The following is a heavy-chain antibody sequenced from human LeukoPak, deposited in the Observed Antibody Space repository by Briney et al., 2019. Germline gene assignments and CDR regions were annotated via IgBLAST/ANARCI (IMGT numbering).Heavy chain of an antibody. CDR1: GYTFTSYY. D-gene: IGHD3-10*01. CDR3: SRDLLLWCGESLGPFDY. V-gene: IGHV1-46*01. J-gene: IGHJ4*02. CDR2: INPSGGST. Sequence: GSGKVACKASGYTFTSYYMQGVRQAPGQGLEWMGIINPSGGSTSYAQKFQGRVTMTRDISTGTVNMELSSLRSEDIADYYLSRDLLLWCGESLGPFDYWCQGTLLAVSS.